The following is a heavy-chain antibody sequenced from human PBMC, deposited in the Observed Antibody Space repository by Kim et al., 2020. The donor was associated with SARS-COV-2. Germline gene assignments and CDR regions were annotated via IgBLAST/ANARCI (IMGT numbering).Heavy chain of an antibody. D-gene: IGHD3-9*01. J-gene: IGHJ4*02. Sequence: DSVKGRFTISRDNAKNSLYLQMNSLRAEDTAVYYCARGAYDILTGYHFDYWGQGTLVTVSS. V-gene: IGHV3-7*01. CDR3: ARGAYDILTGYHFDY.